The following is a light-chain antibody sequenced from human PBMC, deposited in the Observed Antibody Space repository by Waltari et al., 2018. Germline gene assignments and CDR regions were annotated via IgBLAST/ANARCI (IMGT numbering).Light chain of an antibody. CDR1: QSLLASDGQTS. J-gene: IGKJ4*01. CDR3: MQGIHLPLT. Sequence: ETVMTQTPVSLSVTPGQPASMSCKSSQSLLASDGQTSLPWYLQQPGQSPPLLIYDVSSRFSGVPDRFSGSGSGTDFTLRISRVEAEDVGVYYCMQGIHLPLTFGGGTKVEMK. CDR2: DVS. V-gene: IGKV2-29*02.